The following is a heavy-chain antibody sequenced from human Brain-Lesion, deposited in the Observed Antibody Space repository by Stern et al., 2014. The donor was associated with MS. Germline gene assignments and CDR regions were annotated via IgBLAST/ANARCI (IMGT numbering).Heavy chain of an antibody. V-gene: IGHV4-30-4*01. CDR2: IYYIGST. J-gene: IGHJ4*02. CDR3: ARAPADDTGYHFFDY. Sequence: QVHLVESGPGLVKPAQTLSLTCTVSGGSISSGDHYWSWIRQSPGRGLEWIGYIYYIGSTFYNPSLKSRVAISVDTSKNQFSLDLNSVTAADTAVYYCARAPADDTGYHFFDYWGQGTLVTVSS. D-gene: IGHD3-9*01. CDR1: GGSISSGDHY.